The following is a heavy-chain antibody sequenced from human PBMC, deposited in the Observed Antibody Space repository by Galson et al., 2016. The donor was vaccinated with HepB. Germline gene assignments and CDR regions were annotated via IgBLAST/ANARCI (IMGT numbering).Heavy chain of an antibody. J-gene: IGHJ4*02. CDR2: IYYSGIT. Sequence: SETLSLTCTVSGGSINNYYWNWIRQPPGKGLEWIGYIYYSGITNYNPSLKSRVTISVDTSKNQFSLRLSSVTAADTAMYYCAREGTYWGQGTLVTVSS. CDR1: GGSINNYY. CDR3: AREGTY. V-gene: IGHV4-59*01.